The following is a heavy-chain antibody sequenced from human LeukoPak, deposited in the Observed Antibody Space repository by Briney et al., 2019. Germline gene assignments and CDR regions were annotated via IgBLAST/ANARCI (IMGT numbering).Heavy chain of an antibody. V-gene: IGHV4-39*07. CDR1: GGSLSRSSYY. D-gene: IGHD4-17*01. Sequence: SETLSLTCTVSGGSLSRSSYYWGWIRQPPGKGLEWIGSSYYSGSTYYNPSLKSRVTISVDTSKNQFSLKLSSVTAADTAVYYCARKGGDYWNRGYNWFDPWGQGTLVTVSS. J-gene: IGHJ5*02. CDR2: SYYSGST. CDR3: ARKGGDYWNRGYNWFDP.